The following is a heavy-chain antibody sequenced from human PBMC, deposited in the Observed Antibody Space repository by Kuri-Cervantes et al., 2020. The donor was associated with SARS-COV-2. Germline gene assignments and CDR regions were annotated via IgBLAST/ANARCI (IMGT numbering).Heavy chain of an antibody. J-gene: IGHJ4*02. Sequence: GGSLRLSCAASGFTFSSYAMHWVRQAPGKGLEWVAVIWYDGSNKYYADSVKGRFTISRDNPKNTLYLQMNSLRAEDTAVYYCALYGDYYYWGQGTLVTVSS. D-gene: IGHD4-17*01. CDR3: ALYGDYYY. V-gene: IGHV3-33*08. CDR2: IWYDGSNK. CDR1: GFTFSSYA.